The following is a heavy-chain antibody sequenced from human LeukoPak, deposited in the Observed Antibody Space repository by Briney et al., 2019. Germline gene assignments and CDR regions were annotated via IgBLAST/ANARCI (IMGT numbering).Heavy chain of an antibody. J-gene: IGHJ6*03. CDR3: AKYPIFGVVIYYYYYMDV. V-gene: IGHV3-7*03. Sequence: GGSLRLSCAASGFTFSSYWMSWVRQAPGKGLEWVANIKQDGSEKYYVDSVKGRFTISRDNSKNTLYLQMNSLRAEDTAVYYCAKYPIFGVVIYYYYYMDVWGKGTTVTVSS. CDR1: GFTFSSYW. D-gene: IGHD3-3*01. CDR2: IKQDGSEK.